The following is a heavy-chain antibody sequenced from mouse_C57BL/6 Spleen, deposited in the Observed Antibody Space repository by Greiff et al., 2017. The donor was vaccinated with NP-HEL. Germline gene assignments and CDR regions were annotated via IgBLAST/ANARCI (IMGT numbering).Heavy chain of an antibody. CDR2: IYPGSGST. CDR1: GYTFTSYW. Sequence: QVQLQQPGAELVKPGASVKMSCKASGYTFTSYWITWVKQRPGQGLEWIGDIYPGSGSTNYNEKFKSKATLTVDTSSSTAYMQLSSLTSEDSAVYYCALTTVVAGAMDYWGQGTSVTVSS. V-gene: IGHV1-55*01. CDR3: ALTTVVAGAMDY. D-gene: IGHD1-1*01. J-gene: IGHJ4*01.